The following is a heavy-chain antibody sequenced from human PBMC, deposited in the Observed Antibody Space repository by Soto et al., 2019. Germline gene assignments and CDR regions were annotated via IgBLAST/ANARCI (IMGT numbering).Heavy chain of an antibody. V-gene: IGHV1-46*01. D-gene: IGHD6-13*01. CDR2: INPSGGST. J-gene: IGHJ3*02. Sequence: ASVKVSCKASGYTFTSYYMHWVRQAPGQGLEWMGIINPSGGSTSYAQKFQGRVTITRDTSASTAYMELSSLRSEDTAVYYCASGPASSWYSAPFDIWGQGTMVTVSS. CDR1: GYTFTSYY. CDR3: ASGPASSWYSAPFDI.